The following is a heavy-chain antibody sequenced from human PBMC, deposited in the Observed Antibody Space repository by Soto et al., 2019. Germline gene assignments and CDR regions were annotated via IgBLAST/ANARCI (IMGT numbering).Heavy chain of an antibody. D-gene: IGHD3-3*01. V-gene: IGHV3-30*18. CDR3: VKGSDVARQELDY. J-gene: IGHJ4*02. CDR1: GFTFSNFG. Sequence: QVQLVESGGGVVQPGRSLRLSCAASGFTFSNFGMHWVRQAPGKGLEWVAAISADGSDKYFSGSVKGRFTISRDNSKNTLFLQMNSLSLEDTPVYYCVKGSDVARQELDYWGQGTLVMVSS. CDR2: ISADGSDK.